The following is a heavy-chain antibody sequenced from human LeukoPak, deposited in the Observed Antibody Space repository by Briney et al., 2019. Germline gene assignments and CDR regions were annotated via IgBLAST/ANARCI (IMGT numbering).Heavy chain of an antibody. J-gene: IGHJ4*02. CDR3: ARRAGGYSHPYDY. V-gene: IGHV3-30*03. Sequence: QHWGSLRLSCAASGFTFSSYGMHWVRQAPGKGLEWVAVISYDGSNKYYADSVKGRFTISRDNSKNTLYLQMNSLRAEDTAVYYCARRAGGYSHPYDYWGQGTLVTVSS. CDR2: ISYDGSNK. CDR1: GFTFSSYG. D-gene: IGHD4-23*01.